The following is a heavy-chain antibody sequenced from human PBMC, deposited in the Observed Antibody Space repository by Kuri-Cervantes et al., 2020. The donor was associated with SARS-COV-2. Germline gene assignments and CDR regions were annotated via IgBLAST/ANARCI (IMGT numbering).Heavy chain of an antibody. Sequence: GESLKISCSASGFTFSSYAMHWVRQAPGKGLEYVSAISRNGGSTYYADSVKGRFTISRDNSKKTLYLQMNSLRAEDTAIYYCATDSSGWFRDFDYWGQGTLVTVSS. V-gene: IGHV3-64*04. J-gene: IGHJ4*02. CDR1: GFTFSSYA. D-gene: IGHD6-19*01. CDR3: ATDSSGWFRDFDY. CDR2: ISRNGGST.